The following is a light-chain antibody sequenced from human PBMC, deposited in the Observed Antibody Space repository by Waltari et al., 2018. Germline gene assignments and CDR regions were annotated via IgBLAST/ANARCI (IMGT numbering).Light chain of an antibody. V-gene: IGLV3-9*01. CDR1: NIGGKN. J-gene: IGLJ7*01. CDR3: QGWDSSTAV. Sequence: SYDLTQPLSVSVALGQTARITCGGNNIGGKNVHWYQQKPGQAPLLVIYRDKNRPPRIPERFSGSNSENTATLTITGAQGADEADYYCQGWDSSTAVFGGGTQLTVL. CDR2: RDK.